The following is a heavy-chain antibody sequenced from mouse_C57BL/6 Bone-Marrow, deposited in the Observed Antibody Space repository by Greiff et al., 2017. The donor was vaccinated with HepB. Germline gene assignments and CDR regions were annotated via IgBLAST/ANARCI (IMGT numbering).Heavy chain of an antibody. CDR1: GFSLTSYG. Sequence: VKLVESGPGLVQPSQSLSITCTVSGFSLTSYGVHWVRQSPGKGLEWLGVIWSGGSTDYNAAFISRLSISKDNSKSQVFFKMNSLQADDTAIYYCARNSLYYYGSSYDFDYWGQGTTLTVSS. CDR3: ARNSLYYYGSSYDFDY. CDR2: IWSGGST. D-gene: IGHD1-1*01. V-gene: IGHV2-2*01. J-gene: IGHJ2*01.